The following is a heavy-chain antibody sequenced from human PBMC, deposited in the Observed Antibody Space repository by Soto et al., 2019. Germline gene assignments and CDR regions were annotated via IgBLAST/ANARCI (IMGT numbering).Heavy chain of an antibody. V-gene: IGHV3-30*18. CDR3: AKDGIALVRDPLGNWFDS. CDR2: TSYDGSTK. J-gene: IGHJ5*01. D-gene: IGHD3-10*01. CDR1: GFTFRSYG. Sequence: GGSLRLSCEASGFTFRSYGMHWVRQAPGKGLEWVAITSYDGSTKYYADSVEGRFTISRDNSKDTLHLQMDSLRAEDTAVYYCAKDGIALVRDPLGNWFDSWGQGTLVTVSS.